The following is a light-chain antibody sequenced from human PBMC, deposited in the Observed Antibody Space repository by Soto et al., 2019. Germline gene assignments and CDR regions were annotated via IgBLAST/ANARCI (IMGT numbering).Light chain of an antibody. CDR3: QQYGGSPRT. V-gene: IGKV3-20*01. J-gene: IGKJ1*01. CDR1: QSIGSNF. CDR2: GAS. Sequence: EIVLTQSPCTLSLSPGEGATLSCRASQSIGSNFLAWYQQKRGQAPRLLTHGASNRATGIPDRFSGSGSGTDFTLTITRLEPEDFAVYYCQQYGGSPRTFGQGTKVDIK.